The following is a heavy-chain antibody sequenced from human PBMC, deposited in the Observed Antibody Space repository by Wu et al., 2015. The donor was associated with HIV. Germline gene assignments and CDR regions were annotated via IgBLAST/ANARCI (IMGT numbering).Heavy chain of an antibody. D-gene: IGHD6-19*01. CDR1: GGTFSSYG. V-gene: IGHV1-18*01. CDR2: ISAYNGNT. Sequence: QVQLEQSGAEVKNPGSSVKVSCKSSGGTFSSYGISWVRQAPGHGLEWMGWISAYNGNTNYAQKLQGRVTMTTDTPTSTAYMELRSLRFDDTAVYYCVRDQQWPAEYYNYYGMDVWGQGTTVTVSS. J-gene: IGHJ6*02. CDR3: VRDQQWPAEYYNYYGMDV.